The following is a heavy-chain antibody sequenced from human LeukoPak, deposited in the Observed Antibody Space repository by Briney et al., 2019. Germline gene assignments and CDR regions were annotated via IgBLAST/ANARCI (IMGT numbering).Heavy chain of an antibody. D-gene: IGHD3-10*01. CDR2: IYSGGNT. CDR3: ARDRDSGYFDY. V-gene: IGHV3-53*01. J-gene: IGHJ4*02. Sequence: GGSLRLSCAASGFTVSSNYMSWVRQAPGKGLEWVSVIYSGGNTYYADSVKGRFTISRDNSKNTLYLQMNSLRAEDTAVYHCARDRDSGYFDYWGQGTLVTVSS. CDR1: GFTVSSNY.